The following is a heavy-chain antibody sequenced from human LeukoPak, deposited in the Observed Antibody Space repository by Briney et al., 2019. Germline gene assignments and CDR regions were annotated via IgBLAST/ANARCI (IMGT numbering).Heavy chain of an antibody. J-gene: IGHJ5*02. CDR1: GGSISSVGYY. V-gene: IGHV4-31*03. CDR2: IYYSGST. Sequence: PPETLSLTCTVSGGSISSVGYYWSWIRQHPGKGLEWIGYIYYSGSTYYNPSLKRRVTISVDTSKNQFSLKLSSVTAADTAVYYCARDLKTNWFDPWGQGTLVTVPS. CDR3: ARDLKTNWFDP.